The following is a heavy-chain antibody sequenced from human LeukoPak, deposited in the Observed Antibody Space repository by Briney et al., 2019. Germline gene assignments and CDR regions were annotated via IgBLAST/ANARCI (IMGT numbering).Heavy chain of an antibody. CDR1: GFTFSSYS. CDR3: ARYQRPYCGRTCDFRIDI. J-gene: IGHJ3*02. Sequence: GGSLRLSSEASGFTFSSYSMNWVRQAPGNKLEWVSYIGSGGSPANYADSVKGRFTISRDDARNSLYLQMNSLRAEDTAVYYCARYQRPYCGRTCDFRIDIWGEGTLVTVSS. D-gene: IGHD2-21*01. V-gene: IGHV3-48*01. CDR2: IGSGGSPA.